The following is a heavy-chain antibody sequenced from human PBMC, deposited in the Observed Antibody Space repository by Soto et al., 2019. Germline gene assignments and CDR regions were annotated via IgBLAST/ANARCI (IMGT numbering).Heavy chain of an antibody. CDR2: ISSSGSTI. Sequence: RRLSCAASGFTFSDYYMSWIRQAPGKGLEWVSYISSSGSTIYYADSVKGRFTISRDNAKNSLYLQMNSLRAEDTAVYYCARDRGEWLARFAPIWGQGTMVTVS. CDR1: GFTFSDYY. CDR3: ARDRGEWLARFAPI. D-gene: IGHD6-19*01. V-gene: IGHV3-11*01. J-gene: IGHJ3*02.